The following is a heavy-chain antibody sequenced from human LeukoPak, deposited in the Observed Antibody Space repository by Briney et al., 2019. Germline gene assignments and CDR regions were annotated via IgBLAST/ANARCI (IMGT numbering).Heavy chain of an antibody. V-gene: IGHV3-33*08. D-gene: IGHD2-2*02. Sequence: GGSLRLSCAASGFTFSSYAMSWVRQAPGKGLEWVAVIWYDGSNKYYADSVKGRFTISRDNSKNTLYLQMNSLRAEDTAVYYCARGTKIRHCSSTSCYTRGYYFDYWGQGTLVTVSS. J-gene: IGHJ4*02. CDR3: ARGTKIRHCSSTSCYTRGYYFDY. CDR2: IWYDGSNK. CDR1: GFTFSSYA.